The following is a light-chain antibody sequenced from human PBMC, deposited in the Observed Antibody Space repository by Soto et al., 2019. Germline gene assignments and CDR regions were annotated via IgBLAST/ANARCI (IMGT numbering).Light chain of an antibody. CDR1: QSVSSSY. V-gene: IGKV3-20*01. J-gene: IGKJ3*01. CDR2: GAS. CDR3: QQYGSTPPT. Sequence: EIVLTQSPGTLSLSPGERATLSCRASQSVSSSYLAWYQQKPGQAPRLLIYGASSRATGIPDRFSGSGSGTDFTLTLSRLEPEDFVVYHCQQYGSTPPTFGPGTKVEIK.